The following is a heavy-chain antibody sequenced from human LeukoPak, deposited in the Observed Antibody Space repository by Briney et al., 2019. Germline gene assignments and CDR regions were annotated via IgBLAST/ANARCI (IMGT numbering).Heavy chain of an antibody. Sequence: GGSLRLSCAASGFTFSSYSMNWVRQAPGKGLEWVSSISSSSSYIYYADSVKGRFTISRDNAKNSLYLQMNSLRAEDTAVYYCAKGRKYGGNSYFDYWGQGTLVTVSS. V-gene: IGHV3-21*04. CDR3: AKGRKYGGNSYFDY. CDR2: ISSSSSYI. D-gene: IGHD4-23*01. J-gene: IGHJ4*02. CDR1: GFTFSSYS.